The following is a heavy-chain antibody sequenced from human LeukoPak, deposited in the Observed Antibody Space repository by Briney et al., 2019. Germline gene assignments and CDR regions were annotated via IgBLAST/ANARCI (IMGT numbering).Heavy chain of an antibody. D-gene: IGHD3-10*01. V-gene: IGHV4-39*01. CDR2: IYYSGST. CDR3: ARVFDYYGPSGIDP. CDR1: GGSISSSSYY. J-gene: IGHJ5*02. Sequence: SETLSLTCTVSGGSISSSSYYWGRIRQPPGKGLEWIGSIYYSGSTYYNPSLKSRVTISVDTSKNQFSLKLSSVTAADTAVYYCARVFDYYGPSGIDPWGQGTLVTVSS.